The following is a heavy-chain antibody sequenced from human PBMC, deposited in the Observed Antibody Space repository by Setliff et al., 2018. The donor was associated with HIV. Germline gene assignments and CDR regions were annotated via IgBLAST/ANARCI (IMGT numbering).Heavy chain of an antibody. J-gene: IGHJ4*02. CDR3: VKERWGPPVQF. V-gene: IGHV3-48*02. Sequence: PGGSLRLSCAASGFSISTYAMNWVRQSPGKGLEWAAYISRDSNNIYYADFVKGRFTISRDNARNSLFLQMSSLTDEDTALYYCVKERWGPPVQFWGQGTQVTVSS. CDR2: ISRDSNNI. D-gene: IGHD4-4*01. CDR1: GFSISTYA.